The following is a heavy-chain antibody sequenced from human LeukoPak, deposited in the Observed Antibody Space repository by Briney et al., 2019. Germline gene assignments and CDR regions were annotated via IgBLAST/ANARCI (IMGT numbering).Heavy chain of an antibody. CDR3: AKIERWLVHGFDL. Sequence: GGSLRLSCAASGFTFSSYAMNWVRQAPGKGLEWVASISGNGGSTYYADSVKGRFTISRDNSRNAVFLQMISPRDDDTAIYYCAKIERWLVHGFDLWGRGTLVTVPS. D-gene: IGHD6-19*01. CDR2: ISGNGGST. CDR1: GFTFSSYA. V-gene: IGHV3-23*01. J-gene: IGHJ2*01.